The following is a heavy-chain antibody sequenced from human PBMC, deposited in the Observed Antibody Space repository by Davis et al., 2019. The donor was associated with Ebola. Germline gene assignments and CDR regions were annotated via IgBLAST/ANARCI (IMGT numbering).Heavy chain of an antibody. J-gene: IGHJ3*02. Sequence: PGGSLRLSCAASGFTFSDYYMSWIRQAPGKGLEWVSYISSSGSTIYYADSVKGRFTISRDNAKNSLYLQMNSLRAEDTAVYYCASSSSWYLAYDAFDIWGQGTMVTVSS. CDR3: ASSSSWYLAYDAFDI. D-gene: IGHD6-13*01. V-gene: IGHV3-11*04. CDR1: GFTFSDYY. CDR2: ISSSGSTI.